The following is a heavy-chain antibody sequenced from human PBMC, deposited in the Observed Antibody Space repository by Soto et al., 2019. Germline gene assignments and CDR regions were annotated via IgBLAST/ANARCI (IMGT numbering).Heavy chain of an antibody. Sequence: QITLKESGPTLVKPTQTLTLTCSFSGFSLTTDGVGVGWVRQPPGEAVGWLALIYWYDDERYRPSQKTRLTNTKDPSKNQVVLIMTNMAPMDTATYYCAHARNLITEDAQVGDFDYWRQGTLVIVSS. J-gene: IGHJ4*02. V-gene: IGHV2-5*01. CDR1: GFSLTTDGVG. D-gene: IGHD3-10*01. CDR2: IYWYDDE. CDR3: AHARNLITEDAQVGDFDY.